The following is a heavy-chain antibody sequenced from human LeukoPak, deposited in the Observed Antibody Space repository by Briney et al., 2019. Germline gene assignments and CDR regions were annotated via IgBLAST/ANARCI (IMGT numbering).Heavy chain of an antibody. CDR2: IRNDRIT. CDR1: GLTFSDAW. V-gene: IGHV3-15*01. Sequence: GGSLRLSCVLSGLTFSDAWMSWVRQAPGKGLEWVGRIRNDRITDYAAPVQGRFSISRDNSKNTFCLQMNSLRTEDTGMYFCTSMATIFTVDYWGQGTLVTVSS. J-gene: IGHJ4*02. CDR3: TSMATIFTVDY. D-gene: IGHD5-12*01.